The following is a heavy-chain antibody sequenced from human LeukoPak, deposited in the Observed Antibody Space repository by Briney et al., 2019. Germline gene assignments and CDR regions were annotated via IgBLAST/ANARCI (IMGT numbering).Heavy chain of an antibody. CDR3: AHGSRQGLQVPTFFDF. J-gene: IGHJ4*02. V-gene: IGHV2-5*02. Sequence: ESGPTLVKPTQTLTLTCTVSGLSITSSGDGVGWIRQAPGKAPEWLALIYWDGDYRYRPSLRSRLTINKDTSKNQVLLTVTDMQPEDTATYYCAHGSRQGLQVPTFFDFWGQGTLVTVSS. CDR1: GLSITSSGDG. CDR2: IYWDGDY. D-gene: IGHD1-1*01.